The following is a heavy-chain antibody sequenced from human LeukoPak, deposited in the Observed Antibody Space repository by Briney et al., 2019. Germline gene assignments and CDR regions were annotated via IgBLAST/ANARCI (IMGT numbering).Heavy chain of an antibody. J-gene: IGHJ6*02. CDR1: GFTFSSYS. CDR2: ISSSSSYI. D-gene: IGHD3-10*01. CDR3: ARSGFGELLWTRFPDYYGMDV. V-gene: IGHV3-21*01. Sequence: GGSLRLSCAASGFTFSSYSMNWVRQAPGKGLEWVSSISSSSSYIYYADSVKGRFTISRDNAKNSLYLQMNSLRAEDTAVYYCARSGFGELLWTRFPDYYGMDVWGQGTTVTVSS.